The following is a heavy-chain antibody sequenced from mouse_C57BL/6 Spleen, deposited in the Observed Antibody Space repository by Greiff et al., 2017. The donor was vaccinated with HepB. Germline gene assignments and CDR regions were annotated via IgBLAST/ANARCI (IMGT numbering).Heavy chain of an antibody. J-gene: IGHJ2*01. D-gene: IGHD2-3*01. CDR2: INYDGSST. CDR3: ARELYDGYVDY. CDR1: GFTFSDYY. V-gene: IGHV5-16*01. Sequence: EVQLVESEGGLVQPGSSMKLSCTASGFTFSDYYMAWVRQVPEKGLEWVANINYDGSSTYYLDSLKSRFIISRDNAKNILYLQMSSLKSEDTATYYCARELYDGYVDYWGQGTTLTVSS.